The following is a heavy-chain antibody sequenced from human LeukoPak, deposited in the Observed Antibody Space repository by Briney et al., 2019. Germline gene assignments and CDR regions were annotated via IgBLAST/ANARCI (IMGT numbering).Heavy chain of an antibody. CDR1: GVIISSYA. CDR3: AKDRVSPGFNWFDP. Sequence: GGSLRLSCAASGVIISSYAMSWVRQAPGQGLEWVSVINGRGDNTYYADFVKGRFTISRDNSKSTVYLQMNSLRTEDTAVYYCAKDRVSPGFNWFDPWGQGTLVTVSS. J-gene: IGHJ5*02. V-gene: IGHV3-23*01. CDR2: INGRGDNT. D-gene: IGHD2/OR15-2a*01.